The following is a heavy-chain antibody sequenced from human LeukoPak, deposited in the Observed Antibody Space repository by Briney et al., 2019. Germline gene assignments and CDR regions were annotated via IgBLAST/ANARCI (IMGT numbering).Heavy chain of an antibody. J-gene: IGHJ4*02. V-gene: IGHV3-15*01. D-gene: IGHD3-10*01. CDR2: IKNKGDGGTT. CDR1: GFTFNKAW. Sequence: GPLRLSCAASGFTFNKAWMSWVRLAPGKGLEWVGRIKNKGDGGTTDYAAPVKGRFTVSRDDSKSTLYLQMNSLKTEGTAVYYCTTSGTPFEYWGQGTLVTVSS. CDR3: TTSGTPFEY.